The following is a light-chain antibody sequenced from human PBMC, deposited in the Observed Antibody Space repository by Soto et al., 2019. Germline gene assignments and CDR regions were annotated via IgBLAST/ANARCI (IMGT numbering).Light chain of an antibody. CDR3: ATWDDSLSGYV. V-gene: IGLV1-44*01. CDR1: RSNIGSNT. CDR2: SNN. Sequence: QSVLTQPPSASGTPGQRVTISCSGGRSNIGSNTVNWYQQLPGTAPKLLMYSNNQRPSGVPDRFSGSKSGTSASLDISGLQSEDEVDYYCATWDDSLSGYVFGTGTKVTVL. J-gene: IGLJ1*01.